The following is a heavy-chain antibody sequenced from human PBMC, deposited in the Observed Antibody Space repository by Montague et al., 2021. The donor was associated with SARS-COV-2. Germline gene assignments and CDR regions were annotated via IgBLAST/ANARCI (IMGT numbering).Heavy chain of an antibody. D-gene: IGHD1-26*01. J-gene: IGHJ4*02. CDR2: ISYDATTY. CDR1: GFTFSSYP. Sequence: SLRLSCAVSGFTFSSYPMHWVRQAPGKGLEWLAVISYDATTYYHADSVRGRFSISRDDSQSTLYLQMHSLRAEDTAIYYCAKDNVHGSPDYFDYWGQGTLVTVSS. CDR3: AKDNVHGSPDYFDY. V-gene: IGHV3-30-3*02.